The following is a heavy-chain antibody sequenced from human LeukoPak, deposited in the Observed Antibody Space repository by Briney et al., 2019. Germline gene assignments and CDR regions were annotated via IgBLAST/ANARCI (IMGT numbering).Heavy chain of an antibody. CDR3: ARSPLGHSGSFDY. D-gene: IGHD1-26*01. CDR1: GFTFSSYE. CDR2: ISSSGSTI. Sequence: GGSLRLSCAASGFTFSSYEMNWVRQAPGKGLEWVSYISSSGSTIYYADSVKGRFTISRDNAKNSLYLQMNSLRAEDTAVYYCARSPLGHSGSFDYWGQGTLVTVSS. V-gene: IGHV3-48*03. J-gene: IGHJ4*02.